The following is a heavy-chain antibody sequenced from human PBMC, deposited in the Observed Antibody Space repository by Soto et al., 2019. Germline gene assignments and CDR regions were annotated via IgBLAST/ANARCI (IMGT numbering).Heavy chain of an antibody. Sequence: QVQLVQSGAAVKKPGASVKVSCQASGYTFTSYAMHWVRQAPGQRLEWMGWINAGNGNTKYSQKFQGRVTITRDTYASTAYMELSSLRSEDTAVYYCARGPGGPDGPGDYWGQGTLVTVSS. V-gene: IGHV1-3*01. D-gene: IGHD2-15*01. CDR2: INAGNGNT. J-gene: IGHJ4*02. CDR3: ARGPGGPDGPGDY. CDR1: GYTFTSYA.